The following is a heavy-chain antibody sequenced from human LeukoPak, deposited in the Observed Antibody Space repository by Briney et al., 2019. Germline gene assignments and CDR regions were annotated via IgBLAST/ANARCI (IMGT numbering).Heavy chain of an antibody. Sequence: SQTLSLTCTVSGGSISSGSYYWSWIRQPAGKGLEWIGRIYTSGSTNYNPSLKSRVTISVDTSKNQFSLKLSSVTAADTAVYYCAREVYDSSGYYLDYWGQGTLVTVSS. CDR1: GGSISSGSYY. J-gene: IGHJ4*02. D-gene: IGHD3-22*01. V-gene: IGHV4-61*02. CDR3: AREVYDSSGYYLDY. CDR2: IYTSGST.